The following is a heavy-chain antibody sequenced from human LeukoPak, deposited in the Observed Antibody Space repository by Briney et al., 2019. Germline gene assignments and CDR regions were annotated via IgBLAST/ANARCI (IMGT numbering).Heavy chain of an antibody. J-gene: IGHJ4*02. CDR3: ARVRLGELSSSPHFDY. V-gene: IGHV4-59*01. CDR1: GGSISSYY. Sequence: PSETLSLTCTVSGGSISSYYWSWIRQPPGKGLEWIGYIYYSGSTNYNPSLKSRVTISVDTSKNQFSLKLSSVTAADTAVYYCARVRLGELSSSPHFDYWGQGTLVTVSS. D-gene: IGHD3-16*02. CDR2: IYYSGST.